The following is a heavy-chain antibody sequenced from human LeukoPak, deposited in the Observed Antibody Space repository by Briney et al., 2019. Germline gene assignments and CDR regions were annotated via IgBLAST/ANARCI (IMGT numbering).Heavy chain of an antibody. Sequence: SETLSLTCAVYGGSFSGYYWSWIRQPPGKGLEWIGEINHSGSTNYNPSLKSRVTTSVDTSKNQFSLKLSSVTAADTAVYYCARGGSQDVAARLNWFDPWGQGTLVTVSS. CDR3: ARGGSQDVAARLNWFDP. D-gene: IGHD6-6*01. CDR2: INHSGST. CDR1: GGSFSGYY. J-gene: IGHJ5*02. V-gene: IGHV4-34*01.